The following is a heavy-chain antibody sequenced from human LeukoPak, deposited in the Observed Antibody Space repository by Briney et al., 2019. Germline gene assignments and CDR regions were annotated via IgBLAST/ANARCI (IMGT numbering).Heavy chain of an antibody. CDR2: IYRDNTI. D-gene: IGHD1-14*01. V-gene: IGHV3-66*01. CDR1: GFTFSSYE. CDR3: ARGGSRNPFDY. Sequence: GGSLRLSCAASGFTFSSYEMNWVRQAPGKGLEWISVIYRDNTIYYADSVKDRFTISRDTSKNTLYLQMNSLGAEDTAVYYCARGGSRNPFDYWGQGTLVTVSS. J-gene: IGHJ4*02.